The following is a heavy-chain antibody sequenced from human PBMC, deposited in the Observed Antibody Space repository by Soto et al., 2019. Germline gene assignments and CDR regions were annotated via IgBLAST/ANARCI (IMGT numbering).Heavy chain of an antibody. CDR1: GYTFTSYG. V-gene: IGHV1-18*01. D-gene: IGHD3-10*01. CDR2: ISAYNGNT. J-gene: IGHJ5*02. Sequence: GASVKVSCKASGYTFTSYGIIWVRQAPGQGLEWMGWISAYNGNTNYAQKLQGRVTMTTDTSTSTAYMELRSLRSDDTAVYYCARTNYYGSGSYRTWFDPWGQGTLVTVSS. CDR3: ARTNYYGSGSYRTWFDP.